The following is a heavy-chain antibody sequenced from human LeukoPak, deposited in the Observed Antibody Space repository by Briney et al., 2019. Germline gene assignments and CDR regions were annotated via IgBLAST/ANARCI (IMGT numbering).Heavy chain of an antibody. J-gene: IGHJ5*02. CDR2: INPRNDNI. CDR3: VRWYDYGEKRLDP. D-gene: IGHD4-17*01. V-gene: IGHV1-8*02. Sequence: ASVKVSCKASGYPFTAFIISWVRQAPGQALEWMGRINPRNDNIDYARKFQGRLTMTTNTSLGPAYMELSSLTSEDTATYYCVRWYDYGEKRLDPWGHGTLVIVSS. CDR1: GYPFTAFI.